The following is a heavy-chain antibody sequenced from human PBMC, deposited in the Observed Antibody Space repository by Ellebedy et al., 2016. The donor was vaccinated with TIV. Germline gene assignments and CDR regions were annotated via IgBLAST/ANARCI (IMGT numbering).Heavy chain of an antibody. V-gene: IGHV1-46*04. CDR2: INPSGGST. J-gene: IGHJ4*02. D-gene: IGHD3-10*01. Sequence: AASVKVSCKASGYTFTSYFMHWLRQAPGQGLEWMGLINPSGGSTTYAQKLQGRVTMTRDTSTSTVYMELSSVTAADTAVYYCARGRTGWFGELLPYYFDYWGQGTLVTVSS. CDR3: ARGRTGWFGELLPYYFDY. CDR1: GYTFTSYF.